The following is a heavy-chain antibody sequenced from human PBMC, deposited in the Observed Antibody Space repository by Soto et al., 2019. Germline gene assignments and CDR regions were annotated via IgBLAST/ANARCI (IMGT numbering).Heavy chain of an antibody. CDR1: GFSLSTSGVG. Sequence: QITLKESGPTLVKPTQPLTLTCTFSGFSLSTSGVGVGWIRQPPGKALEWLALIYWDDDKRYSPSLKNRLTIANVTSKNQEAHTRTNMDPVDTATYYCANRRVGDYPYFGYWGQGTLVTVSS. CDR3: ANRRVGDYPYFGY. D-gene: IGHD4-17*01. CDR2: IYWDDDK. J-gene: IGHJ4*02. V-gene: IGHV2-5*02.